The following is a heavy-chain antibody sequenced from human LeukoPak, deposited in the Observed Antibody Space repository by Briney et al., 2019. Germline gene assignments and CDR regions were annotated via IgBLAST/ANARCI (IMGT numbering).Heavy chain of an antibody. J-gene: IGHJ4*02. D-gene: IGHD2-2*01. CDR3: ARGKDIVVVPAALGY. CDR2: INWNGGST. V-gene: IGHV3-20*04. Sequence: PGGSLRLSCAASGFTFDDYGMSWVRQAPGKGLEWVSGINWNGGSTGYADSVKGRFTISRDNAKNSLYLQMNSLRAEDTALYYCARGKDIVVVPAALGYGGQGTLVTVSS. CDR1: GFTFDDYG.